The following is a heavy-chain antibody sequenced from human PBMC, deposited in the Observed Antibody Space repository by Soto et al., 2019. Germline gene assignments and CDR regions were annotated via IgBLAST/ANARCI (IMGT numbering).Heavy chain of an antibody. V-gene: IGHV4-59*01. CDR2: IYYSGST. J-gene: IGHJ4*02. Sequence: ETLSLTCTVSGGSISSYYWSWIRQPPGKGREWIGYIYYSGSTNYNPSLKSRVTISVDTSKNQFSLKLSSVTAADTAVYYCARGRYCSGGSCYRYYGLNGYWGQGTLVTVSS. CDR3: ARGRYCSGGSCYRYYGLNGY. CDR1: GGSISSYY. D-gene: IGHD2-15*01.